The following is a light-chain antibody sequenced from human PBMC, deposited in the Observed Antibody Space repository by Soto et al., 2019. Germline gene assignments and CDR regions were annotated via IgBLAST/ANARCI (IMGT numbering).Light chain of an antibody. J-gene: IGKJ3*01. CDR1: QSVSSY. V-gene: IGKV3-11*01. Sequence: EIVLTQSPATLSLSPGERATLSCRASQSVSSYLAWYQQKPGQAPRLLIYDASNRATGIPARFSGSGSGTDFTPTISSLEPNDFAVYYCQQRSNWPPIFTFGPGTKVYIK. CDR3: QQRSNWPPIFT. CDR2: DAS.